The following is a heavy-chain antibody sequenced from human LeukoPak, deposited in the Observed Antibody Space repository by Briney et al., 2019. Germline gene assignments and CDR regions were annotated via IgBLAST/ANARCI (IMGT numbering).Heavy chain of an antibody. Sequence: ASVKVSCKASGYTFTSYDINWVRQATGQGLEWLGWMNPSSGNTGYAQKFQGRVTMTRNTSISTAYMELSSLRSEDTAVYYCARRSRRTASFDYWGQGTLVTVSS. CDR1: GYTFTSYD. D-gene: IGHD1-1*01. CDR3: ARRSRRTASFDY. V-gene: IGHV1-8*01. CDR2: MNPSSGNT. J-gene: IGHJ4*02.